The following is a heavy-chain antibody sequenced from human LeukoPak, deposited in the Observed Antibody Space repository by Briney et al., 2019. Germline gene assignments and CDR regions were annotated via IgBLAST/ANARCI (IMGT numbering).Heavy chain of an antibody. CDR2: IKQDGSEK. D-gene: IGHD3-9*01. J-gene: IGHJ4*02. Sequence: GGSLRLSCAASGFTFTSYWMSWVRQAPGKGLEWVANIKQDGSEKYYVDSVKGRFTISRDNAKNSVYLQMNSLRAEDTAVYYCARVGAGYYYFDYWGQGTLVTVSS. CDR1: GFTFTSYW. CDR3: ARVGAGYYYFDY. V-gene: IGHV3-7*01.